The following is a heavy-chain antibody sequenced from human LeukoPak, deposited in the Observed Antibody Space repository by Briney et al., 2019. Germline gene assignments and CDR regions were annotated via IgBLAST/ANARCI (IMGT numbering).Heavy chain of an antibody. CDR3: AKDHVWFGELGSYYYGMDV. V-gene: IGHV3-30*02. CDR1: GFTFSDYW. CDR2: IRYDGSNK. Sequence: GGSLRLSCAASGFTFSDYWMHWVRQAPGKGLEWVAFIRYDGSNKYYADSVKGRFTISRDNSKNTLYLQMNSLRAEDTAVYYCAKDHVWFGELGSYYYGMDVWGQGTTVTVSS. J-gene: IGHJ6*02. D-gene: IGHD3-10*01.